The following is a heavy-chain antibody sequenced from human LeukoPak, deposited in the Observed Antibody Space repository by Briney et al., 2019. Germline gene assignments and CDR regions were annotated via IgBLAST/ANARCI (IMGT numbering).Heavy chain of an antibody. CDR2: IIPIFGTA. V-gene: IGHV1-69*06. CDR1: GGTFSSYA. J-gene: IGHJ6*03. Sequence: VKVSCKASGGTFSSYAISWVRQAPGQGLEWMGGIIPIFGTANYAQKFQGRVTITADKSTSTAYMELSSLRSEDTAVYYCARVAAXVVGXPGAIGFGWLRRDYYYMDVWGKGTTVTVSS. D-gene: IGHD2-2*02. CDR3: ARVAAXVVGXPGAIGFGWLRRDYYYMDV.